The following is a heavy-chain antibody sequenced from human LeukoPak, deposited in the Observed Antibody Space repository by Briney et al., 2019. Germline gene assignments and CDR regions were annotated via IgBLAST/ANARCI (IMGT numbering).Heavy chain of an antibody. CDR3: ASNQGKYQLLPDYYGMDV. Sequence: SVKVSCKASGGTFSSYTISWVRQAPGQGLEWMGRIIPILGIANYAQKFQGRATITADKSTSTAYMELSSLRSEDTAVYYCASNQGKYQLLPDYYGMDVWGQGTTVTVSS. CDR2: IIPILGIA. D-gene: IGHD2-2*01. J-gene: IGHJ6*02. CDR1: GGTFSSYT. V-gene: IGHV1-69*02.